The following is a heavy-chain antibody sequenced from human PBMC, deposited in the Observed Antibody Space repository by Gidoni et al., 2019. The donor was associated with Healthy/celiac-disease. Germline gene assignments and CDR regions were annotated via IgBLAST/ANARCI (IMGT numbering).Heavy chain of an antibody. CDR2: ISWNSGSI. J-gene: IGHJ6*02. D-gene: IGHD6-13*01. CDR1: GFTFDDYA. CDR3: AKDLGPSIAAAGTKGDYYYYGMDV. V-gene: IGHV3-9*01. Sequence: EVQLVESGGGLVQPGRSLRLSCAASGFTFDDYAMHWARQAPGKGLEWVSGISWNSGSIGYADSVKGRFTISRDNAKNSLYLQMNSLRAEDTALYYCAKDLGPSIAAAGTKGDYYYYGMDVWGQGTTVTVSS.